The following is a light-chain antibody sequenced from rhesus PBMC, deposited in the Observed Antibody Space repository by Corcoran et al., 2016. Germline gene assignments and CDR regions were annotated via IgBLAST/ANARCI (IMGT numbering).Light chain of an antibody. V-gene: IGKV3-35*01. Sequence: EIVMTQSPATLSLSPGERATLSCRASQSVSSNLAWYQQKPGQAPRLLIYYASNRATGIPDRFSGSGSGTDFTLTISSLEPEDVVVYYCQQYNNWNSFGQGTKVEIK. CDR1: QSVSSN. CDR2: YAS. CDR3: QQYNNWNS. J-gene: IGKJ2*01.